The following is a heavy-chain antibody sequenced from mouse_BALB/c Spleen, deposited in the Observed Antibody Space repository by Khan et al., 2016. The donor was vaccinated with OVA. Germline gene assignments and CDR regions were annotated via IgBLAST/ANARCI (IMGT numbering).Heavy chain of an antibody. D-gene: IGHD2-10*01. CDR2: INTYTGEP. V-gene: IGHV9-3-1*01. J-gene: IGHJ4*01. CDR3: ARPPYFSYVMDN. Sequence: QIQLVQSGPELKKPGETVKISCKASGHTFTKYGMNWVKQAPGKGLKWMGWINTYTGEPPYADDFNGLFAFSLETSARTSYLQINNLKNEDTATYYCARPPYFSYVMDNWGQGTSVTVSS. CDR1: GHTFTKYG.